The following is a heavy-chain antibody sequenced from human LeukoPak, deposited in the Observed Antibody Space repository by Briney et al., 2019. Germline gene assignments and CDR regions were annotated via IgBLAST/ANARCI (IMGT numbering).Heavy chain of an antibody. D-gene: IGHD6-13*01. Sequence: AASVKVSCKASGYTFTGYYMHWVRQAPGQGLEWMGWINPNSGGTNYAQKFQGRVTMTRDTSISTAYMELSRLRSDDTAVYYCARVLSSSWYFSFDYWGQGTQVTVSS. J-gene: IGHJ4*02. CDR3: ARVLSSSWYFSFDY. V-gene: IGHV1-2*02. CDR2: INPNSGGT. CDR1: GYTFTGYY.